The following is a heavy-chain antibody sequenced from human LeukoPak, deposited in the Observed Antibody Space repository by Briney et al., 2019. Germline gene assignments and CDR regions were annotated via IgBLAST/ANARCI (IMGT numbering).Heavy chain of an antibody. CDR3: ARDNPTVTTRLDYYYYGMDV. J-gene: IGHJ6*02. Sequence: SVKVSCKASGGTFSSYAISWVRQAPGQGLEWMGGIIPIFGTANYAQKFQGRVTMTTDTSTSTAYMELRSLRSDDTAVYYCARDNPTVTTRLDYYYYGMDVWGQGTTVTVSS. V-gene: IGHV1-69*05. CDR2: IIPIFGTA. CDR1: GGTFSSYA. D-gene: IGHD4-17*01.